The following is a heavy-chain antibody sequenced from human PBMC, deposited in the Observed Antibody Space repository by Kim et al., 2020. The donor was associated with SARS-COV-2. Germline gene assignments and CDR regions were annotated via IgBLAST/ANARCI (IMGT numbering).Heavy chain of an antibody. D-gene: IGHD5-12*01. Sequence: DSVKGRFTISRDNAKNSLYLQMNSLRAEDTALYYCAEQGSGYDYYYYMDVWGKGTTVTVSS. J-gene: IGHJ6*03. CDR3: AEQGSGYDYYYYMDV. V-gene: IGHV3-9*01.